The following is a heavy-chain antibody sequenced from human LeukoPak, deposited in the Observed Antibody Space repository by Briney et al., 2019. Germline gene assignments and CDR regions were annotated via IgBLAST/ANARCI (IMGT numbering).Heavy chain of an antibody. J-gene: IGHJ6*02. D-gene: IGHD3-3*01. CDR2: IYYSGST. V-gene: IGHV4-59*01. CDR1: GGSISSYY. Sequence: PSGTLSLTCTVSGGSISSYYWSWTRQPPGKGLEWIGYIYYSGSTNYNPSLKSRVTISVDTSKNQFSLKLSSVTAADTAVYYCARAQAYYDFWSGYSGCNYGMDVWGQGTTVTVSS. CDR3: ARAQAYYDFWSGYSGCNYGMDV.